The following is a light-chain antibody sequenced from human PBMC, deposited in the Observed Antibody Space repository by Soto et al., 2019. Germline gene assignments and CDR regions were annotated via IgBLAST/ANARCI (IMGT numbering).Light chain of an antibody. CDR2: DVN. V-gene: IGLV2-14*03. CDR3: TSWTTSTTMI. J-gene: IGLJ2*01. Sequence: QSALTQPASVSGSPGQSITISCTGTRSDIGAYNFVSWYQQHPGEVPKLILYDVNVRPSGVSNRFSGSKSGNTASLTISGVKAEDEADYYCTSWTTSTTMIFGGGTKVTVL. CDR1: RSDIGAYNF.